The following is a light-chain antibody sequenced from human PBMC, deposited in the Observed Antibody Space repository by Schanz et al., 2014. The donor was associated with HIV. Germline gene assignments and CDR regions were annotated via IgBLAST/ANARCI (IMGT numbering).Light chain of an antibody. Sequence: QLVLTQSPSASASLGASVKLTCTLSSGHGTYAIAWHQQQPEKGPRFLMNLNSDGSHSKGDGIPDRFSGSSSGAERYLTISSLQSEDEADYYCQTWGTGIVVFGGGTKLTVL. CDR2: LNSDGSH. CDR1: SGHGTYA. V-gene: IGLV4-69*01. J-gene: IGLJ2*01. CDR3: QTWGTGIVV.